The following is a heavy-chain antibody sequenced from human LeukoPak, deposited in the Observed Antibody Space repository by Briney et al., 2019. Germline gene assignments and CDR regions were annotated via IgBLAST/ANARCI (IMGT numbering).Heavy chain of an antibody. V-gene: IGHV4-39*07. D-gene: IGHD3-22*01. CDR2: IYYSGST. CDR3: ARVVVPVQYCLDY. J-gene: IGHJ4*02. Sequence: SETLSLTCTVSGGSISSSSYYWGWIRQPPGKGLEWIGSIYYSGSTYYNPSLKSRVTISVDTSKNQFSLKLSSVTAADTAVYYCARVVVPVQYCLDYWGQGTLVTVSS. CDR1: GGSISSSSYY.